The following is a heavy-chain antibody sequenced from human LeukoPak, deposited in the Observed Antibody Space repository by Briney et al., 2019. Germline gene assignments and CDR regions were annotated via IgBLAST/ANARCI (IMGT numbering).Heavy chain of an antibody. CDR3: ARVVPTAGYFDC. D-gene: IGHD6-13*01. J-gene: IGHJ4*02. Sequence: TGGSLRLSCAASGFTFRNYGMHWVRQAPGKGLEYVSAISGNGRSTFYADFVKGRFTISRDNSKNTLYLQMGSVSAEDMAVYYCARVVPTAGYFDCWGQGTLLTVSS. CDR2: ISGNGRST. CDR1: GFTFRNYG. V-gene: IGHV3-64*02.